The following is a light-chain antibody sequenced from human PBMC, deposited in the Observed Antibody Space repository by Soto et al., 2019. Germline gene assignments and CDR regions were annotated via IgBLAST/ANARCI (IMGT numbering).Light chain of an antibody. CDR1: QTVYNN. CDR2: DAS. Sequence: DIVMTQSPATLSASPGETVTLSCRASQTVYNNLAWYQQKPGQAPRLLIFDASTRATGLPARFSGSGSGTEFTLTISSLQSEAFSVYYCQQYNIWPPKFIFGQGTKLEI. J-gene: IGKJ2*01. CDR3: QQYNIWPPKFI. V-gene: IGKV3-15*01.